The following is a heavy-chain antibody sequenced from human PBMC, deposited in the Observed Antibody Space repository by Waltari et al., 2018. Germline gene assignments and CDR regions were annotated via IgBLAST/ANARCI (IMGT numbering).Heavy chain of an antibody. J-gene: IGHJ4*02. CDR3: ARDWEGDRPNFDY. D-gene: IGHD1-26*01. Sequence: EVQLVESGGGLVKPVGSLRLSCLASGFTFNTFWMSWVRQAPGKGLEWVTDIKQDGSDTYYADSVKGRVTVSRDNAKNSLYLQMNSLRVEDTAVYYCARDWEGDRPNFDYWGQGTLVTVSS. CDR2: IKQDGSDT. CDR1: GFTFNTFW. V-gene: IGHV3-7*04.